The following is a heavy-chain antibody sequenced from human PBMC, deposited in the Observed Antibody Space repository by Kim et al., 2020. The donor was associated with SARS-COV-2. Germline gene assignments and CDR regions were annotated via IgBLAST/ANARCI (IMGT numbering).Heavy chain of an antibody. CDR3: ARGGCSSSPDY. D-gene: IGHD6-13*01. V-gene: IGHV3-33*01. CDR2: K. Sequence: KYYADSVKGRFTISRDNSKSSLYLQMNSLRAEDTAVYYCARGGCSSSPDYWGQGTLVTVSS. J-gene: IGHJ4*02.